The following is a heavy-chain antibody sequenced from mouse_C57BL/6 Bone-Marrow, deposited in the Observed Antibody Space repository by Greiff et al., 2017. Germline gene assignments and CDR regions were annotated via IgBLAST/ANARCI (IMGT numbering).Heavy chain of an antibody. CDR3: TRSLIFYGTNY. Sequence: EVQLKESGAELVKPGASVELSCTASGFNIKDYYIHWVKQRTEQGLEWIGRIDPEDGETKYAPKFQDKATITADKSSNTAYLQLSSLTSDDTAVYYCTRSLIFYGTNYWGQGTTLTVSS. CDR2: IDPEDGET. J-gene: IGHJ2*01. D-gene: IGHD1-1*01. V-gene: IGHV14-2*01. CDR1: GFNIKDYY.